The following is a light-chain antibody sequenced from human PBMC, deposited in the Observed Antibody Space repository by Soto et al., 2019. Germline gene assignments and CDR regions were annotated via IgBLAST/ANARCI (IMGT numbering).Light chain of an antibody. J-gene: IGKJ1*01. CDR1: QGISSY. CDR2: AAS. CDR3: QQYYSYPPT. V-gene: IGKV1-8*01. Sequence: AVRMTQSPSSLSASTVDRVTITCRASQGISSYLAWYQQKPGKAPKLLIYAASTLQSGVPSRFSGSGSGTDFTLTISCLQSEDFATYYCQQYYSYPPTFGQGTKGDIK.